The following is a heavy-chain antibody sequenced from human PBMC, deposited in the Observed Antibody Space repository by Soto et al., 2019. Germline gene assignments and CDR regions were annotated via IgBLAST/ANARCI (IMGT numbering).Heavy chain of an antibody. CDR1: GGSISSSSYY. Sequence: SETLSLTCTVSGGSISSSSYYWGWIRQPPGKGLEWIGSIYYSGSTYYNPSLKSRVTISVDTSKNQFSLKLSSVTAADTAVYYCARHFVQGYDFWSGYPLDYWGQGTLVTVSS. CDR3: ARHFVQGYDFWSGYPLDY. CDR2: IYYSGST. J-gene: IGHJ4*02. D-gene: IGHD3-3*01. V-gene: IGHV4-39*01.